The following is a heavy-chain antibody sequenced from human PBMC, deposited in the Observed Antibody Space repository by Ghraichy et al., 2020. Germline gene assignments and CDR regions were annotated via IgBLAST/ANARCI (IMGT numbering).Heavy chain of an antibody. CDR1: GFTFSNFW. J-gene: IGHJ4*02. V-gene: IGHV3-7*01. D-gene: IGHD4/OR15-4a*01. Sequence: GESLNISCAASGFTFSNFWMSWVRQAPGKGPEWVANINEDGSERYYVDSVQGRFTISRDNAKYSLYLQMNSLGAEDTAAYYCTRDLVGTMAYWGQGTLVTVSS. CDR3: TRDLVGTMAY. CDR2: INEDGSER.